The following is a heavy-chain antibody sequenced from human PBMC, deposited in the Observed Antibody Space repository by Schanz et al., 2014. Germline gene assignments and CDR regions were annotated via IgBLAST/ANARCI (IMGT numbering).Heavy chain of an antibody. D-gene: IGHD1-26*01. CDR2: IRFDGSDK. V-gene: IGHV3-30*02. CDR1: GFTFSSYG. Sequence: QVQLVESGGDVVQPGRSLRLSCAASGFTFSSYGMHWVRQAPGKGLEWVTFIRFDGSDKYYADSVKGRFTTSRDNSKNTMYLQMNSLRAEETAVYYCVKDLQRELLRDDHYYGMDVWGQGTTVTVSS. J-gene: IGHJ6*02. CDR3: VKDLQRELLRDDHYYGMDV.